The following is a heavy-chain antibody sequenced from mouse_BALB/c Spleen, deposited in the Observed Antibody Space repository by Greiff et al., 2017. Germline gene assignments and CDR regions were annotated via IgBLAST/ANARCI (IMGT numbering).Heavy chain of an antibody. J-gene: IGHJ2*01. CDR2: INSNGGST. V-gene: IGHV5-6-2*01. Sequence: EVHLVESGGGLVKLGGSLKLSCAASGFTFSSYYMSWVRQTPEKRLELVAAINSNGGSTYYPDTVKGRFTISRDNAKNTLYLQMSSLKSEDTALYYCARRGTMITFDYWGQGTTLTVSS. CDR1: GFTFSSYY. CDR3: ARRGTMITFDY. D-gene: IGHD2-4*01.